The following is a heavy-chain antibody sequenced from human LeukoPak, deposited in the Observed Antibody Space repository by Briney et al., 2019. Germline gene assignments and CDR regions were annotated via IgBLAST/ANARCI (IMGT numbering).Heavy chain of an antibody. Sequence: ASVKVSCEASGYTFTSYGISWVRQAPGQGLEWMGWISAYNGNTNYAQKLQGRVTMTTDTSTSTAYMELRSLRSDDTAVYYCARERMGPYSSSWYGAFDIWGQGTMVTVSS. J-gene: IGHJ3*02. D-gene: IGHD6-13*01. CDR3: ARERMGPYSSSWYGAFDI. CDR2: ISAYNGNT. V-gene: IGHV1-18*01. CDR1: GYTFTSYG.